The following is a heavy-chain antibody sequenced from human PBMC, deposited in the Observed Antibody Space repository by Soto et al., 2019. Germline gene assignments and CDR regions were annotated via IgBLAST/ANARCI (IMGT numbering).Heavy chain of an antibody. CDR2: IWYDGGDK. V-gene: IGHV3-33*01. CDR1: GFSFSNYG. CDR3: ASGSVGTTGTTCGNGREDY. Sequence: QVQLVESGGGVVQPGGSLRLSCVASGFSFSNYGMHWVRQAPGKGLEWVALIWYDGGDKYYADSVKGRFTISRDNSKKTLLLQMNSLRDDETALYFCASGSVGTTGTTCGNGREDYWGQGTLFTFSS. D-gene: IGHD1-1*01. J-gene: IGHJ4*02.